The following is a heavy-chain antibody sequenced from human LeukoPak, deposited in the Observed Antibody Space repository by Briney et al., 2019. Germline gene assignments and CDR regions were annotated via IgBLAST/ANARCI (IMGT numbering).Heavy chain of an antibody. CDR2: INSDGSST. CDR1: GFILSTYW. CDR3: ARGASTDTGWFDP. V-gene: IGHV3-74*01. D-gene: IGHD2-2*01. Sequence: GGSLRLTCAASGFILSTYWMHWVRQAPGKGLVWVSRINSDGSSTIYADSVKGRFTITRDNAKNTLFLQMNSLRVEDTAVYYCARGASTDTGWFDPWGQGTLVTVSS. J-gene: IGHJ5*02.